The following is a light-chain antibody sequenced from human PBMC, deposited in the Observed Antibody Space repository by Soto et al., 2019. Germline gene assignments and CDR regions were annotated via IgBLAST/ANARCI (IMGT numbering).Light chain of an antibody. CDR2: EVS. J-gene: IGLJ2*01. CDR1: SSDVGAYNF. CDR3: CSYGGGHTPLV. V-gene: IGLV2-14*01. Sequence: QSALTQPASVSGSPGQSITISCTGTSSDVGAYNFVSWYQQHPGKAPKLIIHEVSNRPSGVSNRFSGSKSGNTASLTISGLQAEDEADYYCCSYGGGHTPLVFGGGTKVTVL.